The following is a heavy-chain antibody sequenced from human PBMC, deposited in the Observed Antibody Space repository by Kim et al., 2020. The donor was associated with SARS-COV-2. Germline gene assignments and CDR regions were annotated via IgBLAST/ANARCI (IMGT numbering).Heavy chain of an antibody. CDR1: GYSFTSYW. Sequence: GESLKISCKGSGYSFTSYWIGWVRQMPGKGLEWMGIIYPGDSDTRYSPSFQGQVTISADKSISTAYLQWSSLKASDTAMYYCARQADFWSGYYLSDYWGQGTLVTVSS. CDR2: IYPGDSDT. J-gene: IGHJ4*02. V-gene: IGHV5-51*01. D-gene: IGHD3-3*01. CDR3: ARQADFWSGYYLSDY.